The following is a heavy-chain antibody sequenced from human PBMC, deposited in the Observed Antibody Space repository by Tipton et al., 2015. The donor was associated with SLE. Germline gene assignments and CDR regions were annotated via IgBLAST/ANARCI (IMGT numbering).Heavy chain of an antibody. CDR3: AKAGREDDY. CDR2: ISWNSEKI. D-gene: IGHD1-26*01. V-gene: IGHV3-9*01. CDR1: GFTFDDYA. J-gene: IGHJ4*02. Sequence: SLRLSCAASGFTFDDYAMHWVRQAPGKGLEWVSGISWNSEKIAYADSVKGRFTISRDNAKNSLFLQMNSLRAEDTALYYCAKAGREDDYWGQGTLVTVSS.